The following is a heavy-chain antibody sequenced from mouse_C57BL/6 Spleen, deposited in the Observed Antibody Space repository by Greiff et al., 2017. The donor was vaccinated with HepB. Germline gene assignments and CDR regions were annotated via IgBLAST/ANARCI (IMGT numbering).Heavy chain of an antibody. Sequence: QVQLKQPGAELVKPGASVKVSCKASGYTFTSYWMHWVKQRPGQGLEWIGRIHPSDSDTNYNQKFKGKATLTVDKSSSTAYMQLSSLTSEDSAVYYCAMGYYGSREFAYWGQGTLVTVSA. J-gene: IGHJ3*01. CDR2: IHPSDSDT. D-gene: IGHD1-1*01. V-gene: IGHV1-74*01. CDR1: GYTFTSYW. CDR3: AMGYYGSREFAY.